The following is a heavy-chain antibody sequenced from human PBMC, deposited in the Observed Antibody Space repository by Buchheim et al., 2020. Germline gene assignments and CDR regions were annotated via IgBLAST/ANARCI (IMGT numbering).Heavy chain of an antibody. D-gene: IGHD4-17*01. CDR1: GFTVSSNY. CDR2: IYSGGST. V-gene: IGHV3-66*02. J-gene: IGHJ5*02. CDR3: ARVLLDDYGDCVWFDP. Sequence: EVQLVESGGGLVQPGGSLRLSCAASGFTVSSNYMSWVRQAPGKGLEWVSVIYSGGSTYYADSVKGRFTISRDNSNNTLYLQMNSLRAEDTAVYYCARVLLDDYGDCVWFDPWGQGTL.